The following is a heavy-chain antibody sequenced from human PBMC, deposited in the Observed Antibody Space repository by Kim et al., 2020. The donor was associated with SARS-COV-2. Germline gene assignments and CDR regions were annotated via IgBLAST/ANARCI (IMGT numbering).Heavy chain of an antibody. CDR3: AREPRKLGYCSSTSCYNPIQYFDY. J-gene: IGHJ4*02. V-gene: IGHV1-18*01. CDR1: GYTFTSYG. Sequence: ASVKVSCKASGYTFTSYGISWVRQAPGQGLEWMGWISAYNGNTNYAQKLQGRVTMTTDTSTSTAYMELRSLRSDDTAVYYCAREPRKLGYCSSTSCYNPIQYFDYWGQGTLVTVSS. D-gene: IGHD2-2*02. CDR2: ISAYNGNT.